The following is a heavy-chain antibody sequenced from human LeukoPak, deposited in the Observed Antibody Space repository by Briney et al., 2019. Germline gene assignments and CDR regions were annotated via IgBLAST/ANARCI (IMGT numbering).Heavy chain of an antibody. CDR3: TRSGLEQQLVLYSYYYYMDV. CDR2: IRSKANSYAT. CDR1: GFTFSGSA. J-gene: IGHJ6*03. V-gene: IGHV3-73*01. D-gene: IGHD6-13*01. Sequence: GGSLRLSCAASGFTFSGSAMHWVRQASGKGLEWVGRIRSKANSYATAYAASVKGRFTISRDDSKNTAYLQMNSLKTEDTAVYYCTRSGLEQQLVLYSYYYYMDVWGKGTTVTISS.